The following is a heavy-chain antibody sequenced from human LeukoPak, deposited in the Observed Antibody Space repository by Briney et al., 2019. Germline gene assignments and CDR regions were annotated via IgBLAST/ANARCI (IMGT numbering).Heavy chain of an antibody. Sequence: GGSLRLSCAASGFTFSSYSMNWVRQAPGKGLEWVSSISSSSSYIYYADSVKGRFTISRDNSKNTLYLQMNSLRAEDTAVYYCARDLGGSSPDYWGQGTLVTVSS. CDR1: GFTFSSYS. D-gene: IGHD6-6*01. J-gene: IGHJ4*02. V-gene: IGHV3-21*01. CDR3: ARDLGGSSPDY. CDR2: ISSSSSYI.